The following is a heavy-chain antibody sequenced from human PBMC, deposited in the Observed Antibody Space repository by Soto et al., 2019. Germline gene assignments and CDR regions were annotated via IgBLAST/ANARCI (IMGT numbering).Heavy chain of an antibody. CDR2: ISAYNGNT. D-gene: IGHD5-18*01. CDR3: ARNQLWIQLWVVTDAFDI. Sequence: ASVKVSCKASGYTFTSYGISWVRQAPGQGLEWMGWISAYNGNTNYAQKLQGRVTMTTDTSTSTAYMELRSLRSDDTAVYYCARNQLWIQLWVVTDAFDICGQVTMVTVSS. V-gene: IGHV1-18*01. CDR1: GYTFTSYG. J-gene: IGHJ3*02.